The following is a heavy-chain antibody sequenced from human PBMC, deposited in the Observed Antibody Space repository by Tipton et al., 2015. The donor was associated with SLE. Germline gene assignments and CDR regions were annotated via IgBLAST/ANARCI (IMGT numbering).Heavy chain of an antibody. Sequence: GLVKPSETLSLTCTVSGGSISSSSYYWGWIRQPPGKGLEWIGSIYYSGSTYYNPSLKSRVTISVDTSKNQFSLKLSSVTAADTAVYYCARDDPWELLGRRGFDYWGQGTLVTVSS. J-gene: IGHJ4*02. CDR1: GGSISSSSYY. V-gene: IGHV4-39*02. CDR3: ARDDPWELLGRRGFDY. D-gene: IGHD1-26*01. CDR2: IYYSGST.